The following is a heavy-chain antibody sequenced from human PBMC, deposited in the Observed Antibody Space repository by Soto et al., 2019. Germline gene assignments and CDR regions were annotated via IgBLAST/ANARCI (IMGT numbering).Heavy chain of an antibody. CDR3: ATHGLLPYYFDY. Sequence: PSETLSLTCTVSGGSISSGGYYWSWIRQHPGKGLEWIGYIYYSGSTYYNPSLKSRVTISVDTSKNQFSLKLSSVTAADTAVYYCATHGLLPYYFDYWGQGTLVTVSS. V-gene: IGHV4-31*03. D-gene: IGHD2-15*01. CDR2: IYYSGST. J-gene: IGHJ4*02. CDR1: GGSISSGGYY.